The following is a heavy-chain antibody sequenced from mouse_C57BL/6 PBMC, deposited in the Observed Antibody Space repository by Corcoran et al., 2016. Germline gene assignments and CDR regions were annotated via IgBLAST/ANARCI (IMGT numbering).Heavy chain of an antibody. CDR1: GYTFTDYY. J-gene: IGHJ4*01. D-gene: IGHD1-3*01. CDR2: INPNNGGT. V-gene: IGHV1-26*01. Sequence: EVQLQQSGPELVKPGASVKISCKASGYTFTDYYMNWVKQSHGKSLEWIGDINPNNGGTSYNQKFKGKATLTVDKSSSTAYMELRSLTSEDSAVYYCARRGKSGWAMDYWGQGTSVTVSS. CDR3: ARRGKSGWAMDY.